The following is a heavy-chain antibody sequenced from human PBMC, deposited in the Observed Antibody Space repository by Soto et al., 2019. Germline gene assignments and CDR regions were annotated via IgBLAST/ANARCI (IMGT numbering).Heavy chain of an antibody. CDR2: TSSDGGTK. D-gene: IGHD1-26*01. CDR3: AREVVLTKWYFDN. J-gene: IGHJ4*02. V-gene: IGHV3-30-3*01. Sequence: SGGSLRLSCATSGFTFSGYSMHWFRQAPGKGLEWVAVTSSDGGTKFYADSVKGRFTVSRDNSKNTLYLQMNSLRAEDTAVYLCAREVVLTKWYFDNWGQGXSVTVYS. CDR1: GFTFSGYS.